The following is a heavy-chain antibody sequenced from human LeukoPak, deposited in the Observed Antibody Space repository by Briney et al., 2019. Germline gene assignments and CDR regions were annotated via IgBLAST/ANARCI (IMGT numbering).Heavy chain of an antibody. V-gene: IGHV4-4*07. J-gene: IGHJ3*02. D-gene: IGHD2-15*01. CDR2: IYTRGST. Sequence: KPSETLSLTCTVSGGSINNYYWSWIRQPAGKGLEWIGRIYTRGSTNYNPSLKSRVTMSEDTSKNQFSLKLSSVTAADTAVYYCARGRYCSADICSGGDAFDIWGQGTMVSVSS. CDR1: GGSINNYY. CDR3: ARGRYCSADICSGGDAFDI.